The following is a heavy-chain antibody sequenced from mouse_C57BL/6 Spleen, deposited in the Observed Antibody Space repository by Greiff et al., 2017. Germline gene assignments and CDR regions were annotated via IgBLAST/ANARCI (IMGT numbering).Heavy chain of an antibody. CDR3: ARGDYDYDVSYFDY. Sequence: QVQLQQPGAELVMPGASVKLSCKASGYTFTSYWMHWVKQRPGQGLEWIGEIDPSDSYTNYNQKFKGKSTLTVDKSSSTAYMQLSSLTSEDSAVYYCARGDYDYDVSYFDYWGQGTTLTVSS. CDR2: IDPSDSYT. D-gene: IGHD2-4*01. V-gene: IGHV1-69*01. CDR1: GYTFTSYW. J-gene: IGHJ2*01.